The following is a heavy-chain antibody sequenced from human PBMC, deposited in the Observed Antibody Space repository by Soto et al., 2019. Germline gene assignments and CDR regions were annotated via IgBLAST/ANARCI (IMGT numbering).Heavy chain of an antibody. J-gene: IGHJ6*02. CDR3: VRVTYYDSGRKHNMEV. CDR2: TRDKAHKYST. Sequence: EVQLVESGGGLVQPGGSLRLSCVASGFIFSDHYMDWVRQAPGKGLEWVGRTRDKAHKYSTVYAASLKGRVTISRDDSTSSLFLQVNSLKTEDTAVYYCVRVTYYDSGRKHNMEVWGQGTTVTVSS. D-gene: IGHD3-10*01. CDR1: GFIFSDHY. V-gene: IGHV3-72*01.